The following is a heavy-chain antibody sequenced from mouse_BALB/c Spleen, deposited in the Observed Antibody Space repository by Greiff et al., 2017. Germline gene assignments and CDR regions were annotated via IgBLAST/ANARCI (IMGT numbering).Heavy chain of an antibody. D-gene: IGHD1-1*01. V-gene: IGHV5-17*02. CDR2: ISSGSSTI. CDR1: GFTFSSFG. CDR3: AREGFTTVVDY. Sequence: EVHLVESGGGLVQPGGSRKLSCAASGFTFSSFGMHWVRQAPEKGLEWVAYISSGSSTIYYADTVKGRFTISRDNPKNTLFLQMTSLRSEDTAMYYCAREGFTTVVDYWGQGTTLTVSS. J-gene: IGHJ2*01.